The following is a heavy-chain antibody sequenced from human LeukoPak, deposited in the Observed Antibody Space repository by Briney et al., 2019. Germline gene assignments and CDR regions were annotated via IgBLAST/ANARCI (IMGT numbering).Heavy chain of an antibody. CDR2: ISSSSSYI. V-gene: IGHV3-21*01. CDR1: GFTFSSYS. J-gene: IGHJ4*02. Sequence: GALRLSCAASGFTFSSYSMNWVRQAPGKGLEWVSSISSSSSYIYYADSVKGRFTISRDNAKNSLYLQMNSLRAGDTAVYYCARDYRGKLDYWGQGTLVTVSS. D-gene: IGHD3-16*01. CDR3: ARDYRGKLDY.